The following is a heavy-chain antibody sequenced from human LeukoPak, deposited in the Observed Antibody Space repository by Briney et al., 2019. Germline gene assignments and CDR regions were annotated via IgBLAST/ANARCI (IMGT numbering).Heavy chain of an antibody. CDR3: ARDIDAGYCSSTSCRPYNWFDP. CDR1: GGTFSSYA. V-gene: IGHV1-69*01. CDR2: IIPIFGTA. Sequence: GSSVKVSCKASGGTFSSYAISWVRQAPGQGLEWMGGIIPIFGTANYAQKFQGGVTITADESTSTAYMELSSLRSEDTAVYYCARDIDAGYCSSTSCRPYNWFDPWGQGTLVTVSS. D-gene: IGHD2-2*01. J-gene: IGHJ5*02.